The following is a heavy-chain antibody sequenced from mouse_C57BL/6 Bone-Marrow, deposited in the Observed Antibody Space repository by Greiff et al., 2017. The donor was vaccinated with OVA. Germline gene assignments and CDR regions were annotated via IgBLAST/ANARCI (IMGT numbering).Heavy chain of an antibody. CDR2: IYPSDSET. CDR1: GYTFTSYW. Sequence: QVQLQQPGAELVRPGSSVKLSCKASGYTFTSYWMDWVKQRPGQGLEWIGNIYPSDSETHYNQKFKDKATLTVDKSSSTAYMQLSSLTSEDSAVYDCARYGSSHWYFDVWGTGTTVTVSS. D-gene: IGHD1-1*01. J-gene: IGHJ1*03. CDR3: ARYGSSHWYFDV. V-gene: IGHV1-61*01.